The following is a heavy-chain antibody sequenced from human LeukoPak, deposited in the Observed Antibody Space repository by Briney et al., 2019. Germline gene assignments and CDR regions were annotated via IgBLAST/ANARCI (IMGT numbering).Heavy chain of an antibody. CDR3: AVAVEMAKSDY. V-gene: IGHV1-8*01. Sequence: ASVKVSCKASGYTFTSYDINWVRQATGQGLEWMGWMNPNSGNTGYAQKFQGRVTITADKSTSTAYMELSSLRSEDTAVYYCAVAVEMAKSDYWGQGTLVTVSS. CDR1: GYTFTSYD. J-gene: IGHJ4*02. CDR2: MNPNSGNT. D-gene: IGHD5-12*01.